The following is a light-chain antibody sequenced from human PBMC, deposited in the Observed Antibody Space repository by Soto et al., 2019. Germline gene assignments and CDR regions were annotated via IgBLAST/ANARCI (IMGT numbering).Light chain of an antibody. CDR3: TSFTSGSPPYV. J-gene: IGLJ1*01. CDR1: NNDVGAYSY. CDR2: DVK. V-gene: IGLV2-14*03. Sequence: QSVLAQPASVSGSPRQSMTISCAGTNNDVGAYSYVSWYQQLPGKAPKLLIYDVKYRPSGVSSRFSGSRSGNTASLTISGLQTEDEADYYCTSFTSGSPPYVLGTGTKVTVL.